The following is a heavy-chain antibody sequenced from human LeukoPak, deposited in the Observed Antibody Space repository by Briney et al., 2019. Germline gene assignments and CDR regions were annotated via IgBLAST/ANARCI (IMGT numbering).Heavy chain of an antibody. CDR2: ISYDGSNK. CDR1: GFTFSSYG. D-gene: IGHD1-26*01. V-gene: IGHV3-30*18. J-gene: IGHJ4*02. CDR3: AKDQGGAQDY. Sequence: PGRSLRLSCAASGFTFSSYGMPWVRQAPGKGLEWVAVISYDGSNKYYADSVKGRFTISRDNSKNTLYLQMNSLRAEDTAVYYCAKDQGGAQDYWGQGTLVTVSS.